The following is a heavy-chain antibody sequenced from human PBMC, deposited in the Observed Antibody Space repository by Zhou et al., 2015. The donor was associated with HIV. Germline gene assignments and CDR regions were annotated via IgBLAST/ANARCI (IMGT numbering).Heavy chain of an antibody. CDR2: ISSSSSSI. V-gene: IGHV3-48*01. CDR1: GFSLISYS. Sequence: EVQLVESGGGLVQPGGSLRLSCAASGFSLISYSMNWVRQAPGKGLEWVSYISSSSSSINYADSVKGRFTISRDNAKNSLYLQMNSLTVEDTAMYYCVRRNFWGQGTLVTVSS. CDR3: VRRNF. J-gene: IGHJ4*02.